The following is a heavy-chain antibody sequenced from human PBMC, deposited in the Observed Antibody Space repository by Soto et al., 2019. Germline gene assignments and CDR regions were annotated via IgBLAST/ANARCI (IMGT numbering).Heavy chain of an antibody. CDR1: GFTCSSYA. V-gene: IGHV3-23*01. CDR3: AKYGPTTSPSQAMHA. CDR2: ITGTGCVT. Sequence: PGGALRLSCAASGFTCSSYAISCVRQAPGKGLQWVSAITGTGCVTYYADSLKGRFTSSRDNSNNTPYPHMNSLRVEGTAIYYCAKYGPTTSPSQAMHARGKGTTVTVS. J-gene: IGHJ6*04. D-gene: IGHD4-17*01.